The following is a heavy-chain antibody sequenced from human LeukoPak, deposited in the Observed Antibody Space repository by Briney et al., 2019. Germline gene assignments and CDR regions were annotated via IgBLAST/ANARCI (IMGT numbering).Heavy chain of an antibody. D-gene: IGHD3-22*01. CDR2: INHSGST. CDR1: GGSFSGYY. CDR3: ARYSPLHRPYSSGYSSFDY. J-gene: IGHJ4*02. Sequence: SETLSLXCAVYGGSFSGYYWSWIRQPPGKGLEWIGEINHSGSTNYNPSLKSRVTISVDTSKNQFSLKLSSVTAADTAVYYCARYSPLHRPYSSGYSSFDYWGQGTLVTVSS. V-gene: IGHV4-34*01.